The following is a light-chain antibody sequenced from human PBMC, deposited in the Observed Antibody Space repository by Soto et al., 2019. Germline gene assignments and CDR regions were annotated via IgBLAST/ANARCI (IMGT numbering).Light chain of an antibody. J-gene: IGKJ1*01. V-gene: IGKV1-5*03. CDR2: QAS. Sequence: DIQMTQSPSTLSASVGDRVTITCRASQNIITWLAWYQQKPGKAPDLLIYQASTLQSGVPSRFSGSGSGTIFTLTVSSLQPDDLATYYCQQYYKYPWTFGQGTKVEIK. CDR3: QQYYKYPWT. CDR1: QNIITW.